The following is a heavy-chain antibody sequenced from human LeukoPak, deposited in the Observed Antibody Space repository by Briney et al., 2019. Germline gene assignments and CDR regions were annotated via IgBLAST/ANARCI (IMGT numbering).Heavy chain of an antibody. J-gene: IGHJ3*02. D-gene: IGHD3-3*01. CDR2: ISSGSTYI. CDR3: ARDLGSGYSRDAFDI. V-gene: IGHV3-21*01. CDR1: GFTFGTYS. Sequence: GGSLRLSCAASGFTFGTYSMNWVRQAPGKGLEWVSSISSGSTYIYYADSVKGRFTISRDNAKNSLSLQMNSLRAEDTAVYYCARDLGSGYSRDAFDIWGQGTMVTVSS.